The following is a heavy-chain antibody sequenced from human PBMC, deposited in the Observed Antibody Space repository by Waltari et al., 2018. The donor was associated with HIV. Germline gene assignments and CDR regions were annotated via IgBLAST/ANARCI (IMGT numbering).Heavy chain of an antibody. J-gene: IGHJ4*02. D-gene: IGHD2-21*01. Sequence: RLQASGPGLGKPSETLSLTCAVPGGSLTTYYWSWIRQPPGKGLEWIGYVSSGGETNYNPSLKSRVTISLDRSKNQFSLNLKSISAADTAVYYCARDRGGAVDYWGRGTLVTVSS. CDR3: ARDRGGAVDY. CDR1: GGSLTTYY. V-gene: IGHV4-59*01. CDR2: VSSGGET.